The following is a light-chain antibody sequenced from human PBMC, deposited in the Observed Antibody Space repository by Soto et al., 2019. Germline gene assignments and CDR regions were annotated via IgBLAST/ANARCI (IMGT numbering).Light chain of an antibody. V-gene: IGKV3-15*01. CDR2: GAS. CDR1: QSVRNN. J-gene: IGKJ1*01. CDR3: QQYNTWPRT. Sequence: EIVMTQSPATLSVSPGERATRSCRASQSVRNNLAWYQQKPGQAPRLLIYGASTRATGIPARFSGSGSGTEFTLTVSSLQSEDFAVYYCQQYNTWPRTFGQGTKVEIK.